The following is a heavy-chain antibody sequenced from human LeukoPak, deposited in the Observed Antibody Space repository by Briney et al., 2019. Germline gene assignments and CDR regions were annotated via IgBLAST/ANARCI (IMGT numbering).Heavy chain of an antibody. CDR1: GYTFTRYG. V-gene: IGHV1-18*01. CDR2: ISAYNGNT. J-gene: IGHJ4*02. D-gene: IGHD3-10*02. CDR3: ARDLRGDYVFDY. Sequence: ASVKVSCKASGYTFTRYGISWVRQAPGQGLEWMGWISAYNGNTNYAQKLQGRVTMTTDTSTSTAYMELRGLRSDDTAVYYCARDLRGDYVFDYWGQGTLVTVSS.